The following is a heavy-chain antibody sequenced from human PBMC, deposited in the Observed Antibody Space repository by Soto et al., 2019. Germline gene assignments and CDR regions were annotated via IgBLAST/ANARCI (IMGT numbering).Heavy chain of an antibody. CDR2: ITASGGTT. D-gene: IGHD3-10*01. V-gene: IGHV3-23*01. CDR3: AKAKNWGGNYFDN. CDR1: GFTFDKFS. Sequence: PGGSLRLSCAASGFTFDKFSMSWVRQAPGKGLEWVSSITASGGTTFYTDSLKGRFTISRDNSKNILYLQMSGLGAGDSALYYCAKAKNWGGNYFDNWGQGTQVTVSS. J-gene: IGHJ4*02.